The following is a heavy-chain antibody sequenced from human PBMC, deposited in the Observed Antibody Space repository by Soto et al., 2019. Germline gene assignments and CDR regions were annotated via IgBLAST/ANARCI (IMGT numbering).Heavy chain of an antibody. Sequence: QVQLVQSGAEVKKPGSSVKVSCKASGGTFSSYAISWVRQAPGQGLEWMGGIIPIFGTANYAQKFQGRVKITADEYTGTACMELRSLRSEDTAVYYCARALGYGANWGDFDYWGQGTLVTVSS. J-gene: IGHJ4*02. V-gene: IGHV1-69*12. CDR3: ARALGYGANWGDFDY. D-gene: IGHD7-27*01. CDR1: GGTFSSYA. CDR2: IIPIFGTA.